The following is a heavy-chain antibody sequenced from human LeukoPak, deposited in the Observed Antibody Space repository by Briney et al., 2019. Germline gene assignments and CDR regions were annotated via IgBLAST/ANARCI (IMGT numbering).Heavy chain of an antibody. D-gene: IGHD4-23*01. CDR3: ARGVVTHPDNWFDP. V-gene: IGHV1-18*01. CDR2: ISAYNGNT. J-gene: IGHJ5*02. Sequence: GASVKVSCKASGYTFTSYGISWVRQAPGQGLEWMGWISAYNGNTNYVQKLQGRVTMATDTSTRTAYMELRSLRSDDTAVYYCARGVVTHPDNWFDPWGQGTLDTVSS. CDR1: GYTFTSYG.